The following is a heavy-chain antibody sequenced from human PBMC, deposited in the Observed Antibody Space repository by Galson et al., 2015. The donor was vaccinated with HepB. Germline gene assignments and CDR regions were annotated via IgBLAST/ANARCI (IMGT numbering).Heavy chain of an antibody. CDR2: ITDGGGST. CDR1: GFTFSSYA. V-gene: IGHV3-23*01. CDR3: AKIGYSGYDYSNALYYYYYGMDV. Sequence: SLRLSCAASGFTFSSYAMSWVRQAPGKGLEWVSAITDGGGSTYYADSVKGRFTITRDNSKNTLYLQMNSLRAEDTAVYYCAKIGYSGYDYSNALYYYYYGMDVWGQGTTVTVS. D-gene: IGHD5-12*01. J-gene: IGHJ6*02.